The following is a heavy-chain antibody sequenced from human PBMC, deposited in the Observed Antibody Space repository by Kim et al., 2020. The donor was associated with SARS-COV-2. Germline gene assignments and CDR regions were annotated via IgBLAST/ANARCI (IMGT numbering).Heavy chain of an antibody. D-gene: IGHD2-21*01. V-gene: IGHV1-3*01. Sequence: ASVKVSCKASGYTFSRYSMQWVRQAPGQSLEWLGWIRAGTGQTRYSQKFQGRITIIRDTSASTDYMELSSLTSEDTAVYYCVRDVVVPYDTGAFDIWGQGTMVTVSS. CDR3: VRDVVVPYDTGAFDI. CDR1: GYTFSRYS. J-gene: IGHJ3*02. CDR2: IRAGTGQT.